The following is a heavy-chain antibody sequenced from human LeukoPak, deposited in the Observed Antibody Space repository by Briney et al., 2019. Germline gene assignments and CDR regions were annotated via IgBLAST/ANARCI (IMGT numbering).Heavy chain of an antibody. V-gene: IGHV4-59*01. D-gene: IGHD1-26*01. CDR3: ARDQYSGRFDY. CDR1: GGSISNYY. CDR2: VYYSGNP. J-gene: IGHJ4*02. Sequence: PSXXLSLTCTVSGGSISNYYWSWIRQPPGKGLECVGYVYYSGNPYYNPSLKSRVTISIDTSKNQLSLKLSSVTAADTAVYYCARDQYSGRFDYWGQGTLVTVSS.